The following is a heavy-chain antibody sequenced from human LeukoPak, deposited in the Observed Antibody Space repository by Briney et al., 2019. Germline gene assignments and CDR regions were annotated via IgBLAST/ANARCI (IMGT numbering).Heavy chain of an antibody. J-gene: IGHJ4*02. CDR3: ARWDHYDSSGYHSDY. CDR1: GGSFSGYY. V-gene: IGHV4-59*01. D-gene: IGHD3-22*01. Sequence: SETLSLTCAVYGGSFSGYYWSWIRQPPGKGLEWIGYIYYSGSTNYNPSLKSRVTISVDTSKNQFSLKLSSVTAADTAVYYCARWDHYDSSGYHSDYWGQGTLVTVSS. CDR2: IYYSGST.